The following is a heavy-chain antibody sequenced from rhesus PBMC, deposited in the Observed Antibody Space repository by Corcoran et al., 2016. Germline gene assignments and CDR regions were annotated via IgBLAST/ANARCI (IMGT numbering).Heavy chain of an antibody. D-gene: IGHD3-9*01. J-gene: IGHJ4*01. V-gene: IGHV4-80*01. CDR1: GGSFSRYW. CDR2: INGNSGST. Sequence: QVQLQESGPGLVKPSETLSLSCGVSGGSFSRYWWRWIRQPPGKGLEWIGEINGNSGSTTYNPSLKSRLTLSVDTSKNQFSLTVNSVTAADTAVYYCARDPEYGASDYWGQGVLVTVSS. CDR3: ARDPEYGASDY.